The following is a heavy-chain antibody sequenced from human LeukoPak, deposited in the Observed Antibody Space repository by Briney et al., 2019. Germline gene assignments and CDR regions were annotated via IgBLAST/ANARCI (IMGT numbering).Heavy chain of an antibody. CDR1: GFTFDDYA. CDR2: VSWNSGSI. V-gene: IGHV3-9*01. Sequence: GGSLRLSCAASGFTFDDYAMHWVRQAPGKGLEWVSGVSWNSGSIGYADSVKGRFTISRDNAKNSLYLQMNSLRAKDTALYYCAKDGAFDIWGQGTMVTVSS. CDR3: AKDGAFDI. J-gene: IGHJ3*02.